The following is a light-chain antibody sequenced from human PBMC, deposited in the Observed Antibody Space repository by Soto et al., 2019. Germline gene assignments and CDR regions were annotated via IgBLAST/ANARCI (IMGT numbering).Light chain of an antibody. Sequence: QSVLTQPPSVSGAPGQRVTISCTGNTSNIGGGYDVHWYQHLPGAAPKLLIYANDNRPSGAPDRFSGTTSGTSASLAISGLPADDEADYYCPSNDSSLMVVFGGGTQLTVL. V-gene: IGLV1-40*01. CDR3: PSNDSSLMVV. CDR1: TSNIGGGYD. CDR2: AND. J-gene: IGLJ2*01.